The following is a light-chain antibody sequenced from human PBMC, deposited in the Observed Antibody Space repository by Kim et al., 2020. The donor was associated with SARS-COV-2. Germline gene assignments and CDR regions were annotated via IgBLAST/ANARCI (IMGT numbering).Light chain of an antibody. CDR2: GAS. CDR3: QQYGSSPWT. CDR1: QSVSSIY. V-gene: IGKV3-20*01. Sequence: EIVLTQSPGTLSLSPGERATLSCRASQSVSSIYLAWYQQKPGQAPRLLIYGASSRATGIPDRFSGSGSGTDFSLTIRGLEPEDFAVYYCQQYGSSPWTFGQGTKVDIK. J-gene: IGKJ1*01.